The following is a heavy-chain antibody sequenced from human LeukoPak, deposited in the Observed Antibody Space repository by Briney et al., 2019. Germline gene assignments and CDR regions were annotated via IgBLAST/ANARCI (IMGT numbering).Heavy chain of an antibody. CDR2: IYYSGKT. D-gene: IGHD3/OR15-3a*01. CDR3: ARQTGSGLFILP. Sequence: SETLSLTCTVSGVSISSSNSYWGWIRQPPGKGLGWIGSIYYSGKTYYNASLKSQVSISIDTSKNQFSLRLTSVTAADTAVYYCARQTGSGLFILPGGQGTLVTVSS. J-gene: IGHJ4*02. V-gene: IGHV4-39*01. CDR1: GVSISSSNSY.